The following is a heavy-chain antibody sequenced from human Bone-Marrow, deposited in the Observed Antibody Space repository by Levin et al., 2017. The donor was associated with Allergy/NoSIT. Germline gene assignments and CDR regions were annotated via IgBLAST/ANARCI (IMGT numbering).Heavy chain of an antibody. Sequence: QSGGSLRLSCAASGFIFSHSWMHWVRQAPGKGLVWVSRISGDGTTSTYADSVKGRFTVSRDNGKNTLFLQMNSLRAEDTALYYCVREYSYDGSGFSPSVWGQGSLVTVSS. CDR2: ISGDGTTS. J-gene: IGHJ4*02. CDR1: GFIFSHSW. CDR3: VREYSYDGSGFSPSV. D-gene: IGHD3-22*01. V-gene: IGHV3-74*01.